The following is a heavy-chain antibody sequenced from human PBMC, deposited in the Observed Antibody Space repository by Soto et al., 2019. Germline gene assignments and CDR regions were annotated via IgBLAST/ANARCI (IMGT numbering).Heavy chain of an antibody. CDR3: AALGMVADNREFDS. J-gene: IGHJ5*02. CDR2: INQSGSP. V-gene: IGHV4-4*02. Sequence: QVQLQESGPGLVKPSGTLSLTCADSSGTISSSNWWGWVREPPGKGLGWSGEINQSGSPNYNPSRRSRVTITEDKSKSQFFLKLSLVAAAATAIYYCAALGMVADNREFDSWGQGTLVTVSS. CDR1: SGTISSSNW. D-gene: IGHD2-15*01.